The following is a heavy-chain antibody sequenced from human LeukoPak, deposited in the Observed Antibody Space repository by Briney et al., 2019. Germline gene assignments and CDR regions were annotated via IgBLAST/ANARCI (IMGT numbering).Heavy chain of an antibody. V-gene: IGHV3-7*01. CDR2: IKGDGSEK. CDR3: ARQNYYGSGSYDY. Sequence: GGSLRLSCAASGFTFSSYWMTWVRQAPGKGLEWVGNIKGDGSEKYYVDSVKGRFTISRDNAKNSLYLQMNSLRAEDTAVYYCARQNYYGSGSYDYWGQGTLVTVSS. D-gene: IGHD3-10*01. CDR1: GFTFSSYW. J-gene: IGHJ4*02.